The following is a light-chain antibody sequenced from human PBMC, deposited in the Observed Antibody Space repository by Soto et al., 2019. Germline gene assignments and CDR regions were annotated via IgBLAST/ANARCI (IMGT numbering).Light chain of an antibody. CDR3: QQSYSTPIT. Sequence: IQLTQSPASLSASVGDRVTITCRASQDIAIYVAWYQQKPGEAPKLLIYAASSLQSGVPSRFSGSGSGTDFTLTISSLQPEDFATYYCQQSYSTPITFGQGTLLEIK. V-gene: IGKV1-39*01. CDR2: AAS. J-gene: IGKJ5*01. CDR1: QDIAIY.